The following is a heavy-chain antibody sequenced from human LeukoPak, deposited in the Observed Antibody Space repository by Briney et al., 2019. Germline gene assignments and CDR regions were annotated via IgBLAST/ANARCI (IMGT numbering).Heavy chain of an antibody. CDR2: ISSSSYI. CDR3: ARSWFGELTLDY. Sequence: GGSLRLSCAASGFTFSSYSMNWVRQAPGKGLEWVSSISSSSYIYYADSVKGRFTISRDNAKNSLYLQMNSLRAEDTAVYYCARSWFGELTLDYWGQGTLVTVSS. CDR1: GFTFSSYS. D-gene: IGHD3-10*01. J-gene: IGHJ4*02. V-gene: IGHV3-21*01.